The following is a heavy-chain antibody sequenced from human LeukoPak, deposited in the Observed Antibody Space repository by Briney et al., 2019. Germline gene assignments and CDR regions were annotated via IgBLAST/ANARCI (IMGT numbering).Heavy chain of an antibody. V-gene: IGHV3-23*01. CDR3: AKAGLGSPQLFDY. CDR2: ISGRGGST. Sequence: GGSLRLSCAASGFTFSSYAMSWVRQAPGKGLEWVSAISGRGGSTYYADSVKGRFTISRDNSKNTLYLQMNSLRAEDTAVYYCAKAGLGSPQLFDYWGQGTLVTVSS. CDR1: GFTFSSYA. J-gene: IGHJ4*02. D-gene: IGHD3-10*01.